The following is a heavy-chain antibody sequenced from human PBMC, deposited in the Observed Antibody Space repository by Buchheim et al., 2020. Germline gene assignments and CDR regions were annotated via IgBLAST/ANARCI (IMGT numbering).Heavy chain of an antibody. Sequence: QVQLVESGGGVVQPGRSLRLSCAASGFTFSSYGMHWVRQAPGKGLEWVAVISYDGSNKYYADSVKGRFTISRDNSKNTLYLQMNSLRAEDTAAYYCAKDYYDSSGYYLVRYFDYWGQGT. J-gene: IGHJ4*02. D-gene: IGHD3-22*01. V-gene: IGHV3-30*18. CDR3: AKDYYDSSGYYLVRYFDY. CDR2: ISYDGSNK. CDR1: GFTFSSYG.